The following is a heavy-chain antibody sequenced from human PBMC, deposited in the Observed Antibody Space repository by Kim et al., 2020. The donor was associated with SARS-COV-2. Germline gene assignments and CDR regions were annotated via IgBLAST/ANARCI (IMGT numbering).Heavy chain of an antibody. CDR1: GGSFSGYY. J-gene: IGHJ4*02. Sequence: SETLSLTCAVYGGSFSGYYWSWIRQPPGKGLEWIGEINHSGSTNYNPSLKSRVTISVDTSKNQFSLKLSSVTAADTAVYYCARGPRFLEWLLHPMVRGVILDYWGQGTLVTVSS. V-gene: IGHV4-34*01. CDR3: ARGPRFLEWLLHPMVRGVILDY. CDR2: INHSGST. D-gene: IGHD3-3*01.